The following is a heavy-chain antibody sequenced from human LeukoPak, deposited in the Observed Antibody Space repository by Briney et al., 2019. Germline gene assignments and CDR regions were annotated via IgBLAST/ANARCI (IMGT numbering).Heavy chain of an antibody. D-gene: IGHD6-19*01. V-gene: IGHV3-53*01. CDR3: AKTVGQWLVPDY. CDR1: GFTVSGNY. CDR2: IYSGGTT. Sequence: GGSLRLSCAVSGFTVSGNYMSWVRQAPGKGLEWVSLIYSGGTTYYADSVKGRFTISRDNSKNTLYLQMNSLRAEDTAVYYCAKTVGQWLVPDYWGQGTLVTVSS. J-gene: IGHJ4*02.